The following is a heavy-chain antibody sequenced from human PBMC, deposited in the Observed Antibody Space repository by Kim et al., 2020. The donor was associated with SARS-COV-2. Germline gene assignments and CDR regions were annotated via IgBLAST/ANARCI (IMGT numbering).Heavy chain of an antibody. J-gene: IGHJ1*01. V-gene: IGHV3-43*01. CDR3: AKDLSITLVRGVTFQR. Sequence: SVKGRFTISRDNSKNSLYLQMNSLRTDDTALYYCAKDLSITLVRGVTFQRWGRGTLVTVSS. D-gene: IGHD3-10*01.